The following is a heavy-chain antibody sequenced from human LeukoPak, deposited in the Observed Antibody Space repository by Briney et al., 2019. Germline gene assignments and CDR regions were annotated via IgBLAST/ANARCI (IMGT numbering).Heavy chain of an antibody. Sequence: SETLSLTCTVSGGSISSYYWSWIRQPPGKGLEWIGYIYYSGSTNYNPSLKSRATISVDTSKNQFSLKLSSVTAADTAVYYCARGVDSYDSSGYYLDCWGQGTLVTVSS. V-gene: IGHV4-59*01. D-gene: IGHD3-22*01. CDR3: ARGVDSYDSSGYYLDC. CDR2: IYYSGST. J-gene: IGHJ4*02. CDR1: GGSISSYY.